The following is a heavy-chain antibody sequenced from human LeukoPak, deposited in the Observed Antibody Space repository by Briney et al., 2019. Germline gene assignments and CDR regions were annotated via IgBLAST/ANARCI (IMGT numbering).Heavy chain of an antibody. CDR1: GFTFSSYP. CDR3: AKDLGNGESGRHFDS. V-gene: IGHV3-23*01. Sequence: GGSLRLACVVYGFTFSSYPMSWVRQAPGKGLEWDSSIGGGGETTYYAGSVKGRFTISRDNSKNPWCLHMNRLRAEDTAIYYGAKDLGNGESGRHFDSWGQGTLVTVSS. J-gene: IGHJ4*02. D-gene: IGHD2-8*01. CDR2: IGGGGETT.